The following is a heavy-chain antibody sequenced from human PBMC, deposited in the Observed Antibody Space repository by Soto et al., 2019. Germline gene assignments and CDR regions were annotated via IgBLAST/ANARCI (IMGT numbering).Heavy chain of an antibody. CDR2: IYYSGTT. Sequence: LSLTCTVSGGSISSGGYYWSWIRQHPGKGLEWIGYIYYSGTTYYNPSLKSRLTISVDTSKNQFSLKLSSVTAADTAVYYCARFSLTAIDYWGQGTLVTVSS. V-gene: IGHV4-31*03. CDR1: GGSISSGGYY. D-gene: IGHD3-16*01. J-gene: IGHJ4*02. CDR3: ARFSLTAIDY.